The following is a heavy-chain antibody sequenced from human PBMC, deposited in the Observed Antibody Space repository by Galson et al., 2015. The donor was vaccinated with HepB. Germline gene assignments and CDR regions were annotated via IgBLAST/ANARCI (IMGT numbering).Heavy chain of an antibody. J-gene: IGHJ4*02. D-gene: IGHD3-22*01. CDR2: IRRTTDGWTT. V-gene: IGHV3-15*01. CDR3: STAQLSAYYYDTRGFYDYFDY. Sequence: SLRLSCAASGFTFSNVWMSWVRQAPGKGLEWVGRIRRTTDGWTTDYAAPVKGRFTSSRDDSINTVSLQLNSLKTEDTAVYYCSTAQLSAYYYDTRGFYDYFDYWGQGTLVTVSS. CDR1: GFTFSNVW.